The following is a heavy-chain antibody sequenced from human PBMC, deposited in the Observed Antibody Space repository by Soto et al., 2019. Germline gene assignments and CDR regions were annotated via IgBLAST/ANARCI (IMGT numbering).Heavy chain of an antibody. Sequence: SETPSLTCTVSGGSISSSSYYWGWIRQPPGKGLEWIGSIYYSGSTYYNPSLKSRVTISVDTSKNQFSLKLSSVTAADTAVYYCARRVAVAGKSVTPSWGQGTLVTVSS. CDR2: IYYSGST. CDR3: ARRVAVAGKSVTPS. V-gene: IGHV4-39*01. D-gene: IGHD6-19*01. J-gene: IGHJ4*02. CDR1: GGSISSSSYY.